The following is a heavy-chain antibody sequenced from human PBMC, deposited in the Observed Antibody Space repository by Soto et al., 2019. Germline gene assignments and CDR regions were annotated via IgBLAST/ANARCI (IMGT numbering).Heavy chain of an antibody. D-gene: IGHD6-13*01. CDR1: GYTFTSYD. CDR2: MNPNSGNT. CDR3: AIYSSSWYGLGGFDP. Sequence: QVQLVQSGAEVKKPGASVKVSCKASGYTFTSYDINWVRQATGQGLEWMGWMNPNSGNTGYAQKLQGRVTMTRNTSISTAYMELSSLRSEDTAVYYCAIYSSSWYGLGGFDPWGQGTLVTVSS. V-gene: IGHV1-8*01. J-gene: IGHJ5*02.